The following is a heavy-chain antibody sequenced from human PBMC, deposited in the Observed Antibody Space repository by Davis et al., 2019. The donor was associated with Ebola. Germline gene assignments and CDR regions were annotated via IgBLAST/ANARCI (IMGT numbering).Heavy chain of an antibody. CDR3: ASFDSSGYYQGIQH. D-gene: IGHD3-22*01. V-gene: IGHV3-53*01. J-gene: IGHJ1*01. Sequence: PGGSLRLSCAASGFTVSSNYMSWVRQAPGKGLERVSVIYSGGSTYYADSVKGRFTISRDNSKNTLYLQMNSLRAEDTAVYYCASFDSSGYYQGIQHWGQGTLVTVSS. CDR1: GFTVSSNY. CDR2: IYSGGST.